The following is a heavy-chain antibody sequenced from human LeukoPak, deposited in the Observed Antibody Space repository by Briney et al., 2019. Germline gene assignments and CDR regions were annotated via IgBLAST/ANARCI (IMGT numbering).Heavy chain of an antibody. J-gene: IGHJ6*02. CDR3: ARNQQLGGHSYYYYGMDV. V-gene: IGHV3-23*01. Sequence: GGSLRLSCVGSGFTSIAYALTWARQPPGKGLEWVSGITGGGVNTYYADSLKGRFTISRDNSKSTLYLQMNSLRADDMAIYYCARNQQLGGHSYYYYGMDVWGQGTRVTVSS. D-gene: IGHD3-16*01. CDR2: ITGGGVNT. CDR1: GFTSIAYA.